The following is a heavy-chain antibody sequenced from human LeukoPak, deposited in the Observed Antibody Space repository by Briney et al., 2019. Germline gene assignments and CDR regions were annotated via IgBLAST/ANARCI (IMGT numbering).Heavy chain of an antibody. CDR3: ARSAYCGGDCYSPFDY. D-gene: IGHD2-21*02. V-gene: IGHV1-69*04. CDR2: IIPILGIA. Sequence: SVKVSCKASGYTFTSYDINWVRQAPGQGLEWMGRIIPILGIANYAQKFQGRVTITADKSTSTAYMELSSLRSEDTAVYYCARSAYCGGDCYSPFDYWGQGTLVTVSS. CDR1: GYTFTSYD. J-gene: IGHJ4*02.